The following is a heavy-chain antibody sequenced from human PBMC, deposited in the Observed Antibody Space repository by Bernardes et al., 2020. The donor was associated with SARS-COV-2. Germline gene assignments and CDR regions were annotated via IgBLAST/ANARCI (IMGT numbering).Heavy chain of an antibody. V-gene: IGHV3-7*01. Sequence: GSLRLSCAASGFTFSTYWMSWVRQAPGKGLEWVANIKEDGSEKYYVDSVKGRFTISRDNAKNSLFLQMNSLRAEDTAVYYCARMKSYGAYWGQGTLVTVSS. CDR2: IKEDGSEK. CDR3: ARMKSYGAY. CDR1: GFTFSTYW. J-gene: IGHJ4*02. D-gene: IGHD3-10*01.